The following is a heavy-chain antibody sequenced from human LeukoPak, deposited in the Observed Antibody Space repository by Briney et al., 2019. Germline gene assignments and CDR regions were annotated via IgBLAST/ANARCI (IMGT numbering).Heavy chain of an antibody. J-gene: IGHJ4*02. CDR2: IYTSGST. D-gene: IGHD6-13*01. Sequence: PSETLSLTCTVSGGSISSYYWSWLRQPAGKGLEWIGRIYTSGSTNYNPSLMSRVTMSVDTSKNKFSLKLSSVTAADTAVYYCARGPYSSSLGGIDYWGQGTLVTVSS. CDR1: GGSISSYY. V-gene: IGHV4-4*07. CDR3: ARGPYSSSLGGIDY.